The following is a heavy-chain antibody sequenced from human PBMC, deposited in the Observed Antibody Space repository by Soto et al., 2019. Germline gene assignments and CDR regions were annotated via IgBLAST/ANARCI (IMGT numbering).Heavy chain of an antibody. Sequence: PSETLSLTCTVSGGSVSSGSYYWSWIRQPPGKGLEWIGYIYYSGSTNYNPSLKSRVTISVDTSKNQFSLKLSSVTAADTAVYYCARIALVGATTVIDYWGQGTLVTVSS. CDR3: ARIALVGATTVIDY. D-gene: IGHD1-26*01. J-gene: IGHJ4*02. V-gene: IGHV4-61*01. CDR1: GGSVSSGSYY. CDR2: IYYSGST.